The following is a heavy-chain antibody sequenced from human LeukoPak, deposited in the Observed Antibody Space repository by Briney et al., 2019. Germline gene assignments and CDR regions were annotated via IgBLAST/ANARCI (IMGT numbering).Heavy chain of an antibody. D-gene: IGHD2-2*01. Sequence: SETLSLTCAVYGGSFSGYYWSWIRQPPGKGLEWIGEINHSGSTNYNPSLKSRVTISVDTSKNQFSLKLSSVTAADTAVYYCARVGCSSTSCYNWFDPWGQGTLVAVSS. J-gene: IGHJ5*02. V-gene: IGHV4-34*01. CDR1: GGSFSGYY. CDR2: INHSGST. CDR3: ARVGCSSTSCYNWFDP.